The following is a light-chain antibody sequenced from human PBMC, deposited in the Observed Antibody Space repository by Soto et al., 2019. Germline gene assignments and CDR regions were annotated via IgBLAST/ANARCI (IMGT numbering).Light chain of an antibody. J-gene: IGLJ3*02. CDR3: AAWDDSLSGRV. CDR1: SSNIGTNY. V-gene: IGLV1-47*01. CDR2: KNN. Sequence: QPVLTQPPSASGTPGQRVTISCSGGSSNIGTNYVYWYQQLPGTAPKVLIYKNNQRPSGVPDRFSGAKSGTSASLAISGLRSEDEADYYCAAWDDSLSGRVFGGGTKVTVL.